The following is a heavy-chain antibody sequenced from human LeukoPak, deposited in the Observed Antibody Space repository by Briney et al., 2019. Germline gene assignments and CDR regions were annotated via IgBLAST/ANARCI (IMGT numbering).Heavy chain of an antibody. V-gene: IGHV3-23*01. CDR1: GFTFNSFA. Sequence: PGGSLRLSCAAAGFTFNSFAVSWVRQAPGKGLEWVSAISGSGGSTYYADSVKGRFTISKDNAKNTVYLQMNNLRAEDTAVYYCVSFYETYWGRGTLVTVSS. J-gene: IGHJ4*02. D-gene: IGHD2-2*01. CDR2: ISGSGGST. CDR3: VSFYETY.